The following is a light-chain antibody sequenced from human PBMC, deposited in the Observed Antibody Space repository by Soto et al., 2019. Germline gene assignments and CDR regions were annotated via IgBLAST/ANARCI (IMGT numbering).Light chain of an antibody. CDR1: QDISNY. J-gene: IGKJ1*01. V-gene: IGKV1-33*01. CDR3: QQYDNLSPWT. Sequence: DIQMTQSPSSLSASVGDRVTITCQASQDISNYLNWYQQKPGKAPKLLIYDASNLETGVPSRFSGSGSGTDFTFTISSLQPEDIATYYCQQYDNLSPWTFGQGTKVEIK. CDR2: DAS.